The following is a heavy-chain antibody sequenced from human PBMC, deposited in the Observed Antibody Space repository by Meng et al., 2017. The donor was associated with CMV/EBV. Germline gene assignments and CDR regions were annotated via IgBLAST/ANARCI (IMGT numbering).Heavy chain of an antibody. J-gene: IGHJ4*02. CDR1: GYTFTGYY. D-gene: IGHD5-24*01. V-gene: IGHV1-2*02. Sequence: ASVKVSCKASGYTFTGYYMHWVRQAPGQGLEWMGWINPNSGGTNYAQKFQGRVTMTRDTSISTDYMELSRLRSDDTAVYYCARGWWLQDLNFKYWGQGTLVTVSS. CDR3: ARGWWLQDLNFKY. CDR2: INPNSGGT.